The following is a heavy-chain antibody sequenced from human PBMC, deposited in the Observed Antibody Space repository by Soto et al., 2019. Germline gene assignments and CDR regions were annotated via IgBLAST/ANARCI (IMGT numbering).Heavy chain of an antibody. D-gene: IGHD4-17*01. CDR1: GFTFSSYW. CDR2: IKQDGSEK. CDR3: ARVGFYGDYLCDAFDI. J-gene: IGHJ3*02. V-gene: IGHV3-7*03. Sequence: GGSLRLSCAASGFTFSSYWMSWVRQAPGKGLEWVANIKQDGSEKYYVDSVKGRFTISRDNAKNSLYLQMNSLRAEDTAVYYCARVGFYGDYLCDAFDIWGQGTMVTVSS.